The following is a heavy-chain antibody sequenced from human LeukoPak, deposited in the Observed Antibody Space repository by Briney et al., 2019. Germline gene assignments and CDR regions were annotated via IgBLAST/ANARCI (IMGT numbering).Heavy chain of an antibody. J-gene: IGHJ4*02. D-gene: IGHD2-15*01. V-gene: IGHV1-69*13. CDR2: IIPIFGTA. CDR1: GGTFSSYA. CDR3: ARDPSSLGYCSGGSCSASH. Sequence: SVKVSRKASGGTFSSYAISWVRQAPGQGLEWMGGIIPIFGTANYAQKFQGRVTITADESTSTAYMELSSLRSEDTAVYYCARDPSSLGYCSGGSCSASHWGQGTLVTVSS.